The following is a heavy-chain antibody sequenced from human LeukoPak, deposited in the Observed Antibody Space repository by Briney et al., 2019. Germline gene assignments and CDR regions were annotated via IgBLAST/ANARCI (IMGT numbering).Heavy chain of an antibody. V-gene: IGHV4-39*01. CDR2: IYYSGST. D-gene: IGHD3-3*01. Sequence: SETLSLTCTVSGGSINRSSRYYWGWIRQPPGKGLEWTGSIYYSGSTCYNPSLRSRVTISVDTSNNQFSLKLTSVTAADTAVYYCARHVPSTIFFNWFDPWGQGTLVTVSS. CDR3: ARHVPSTIFFNWFDP. J-gene: IGHJ5*02. CDR1: GGSINRSSRYY.